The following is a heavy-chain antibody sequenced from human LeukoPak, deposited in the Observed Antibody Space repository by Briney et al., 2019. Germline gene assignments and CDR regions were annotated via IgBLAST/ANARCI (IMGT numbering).Heavy chain of an antibody. CDR2: INLGDSDT. V-gene: IGHV5-51*01. D-gene: IGHD1-26*01. J-gene: IGHJ5*02. Sequence: GESLKISCEVSGHRFTNHWIGWVRQMPGKGLEWMGIINLGDSDTKYSPSFQGQVTFSLDKSISTAYLQWRSLKASDTAMYYCARRPYSGSPNWFDPWGQGTLVTVSS. CDR3: ARRPYSGSPNWFDP. CDR1: GHRFTNHW.